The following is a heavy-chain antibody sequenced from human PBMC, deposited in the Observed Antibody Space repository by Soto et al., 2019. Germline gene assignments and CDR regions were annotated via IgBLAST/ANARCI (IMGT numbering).Heavy chain of an antibody. CDR2: IYHSGST. CDR1: GGSVSSGGYS. D-gene: IGHD1-1*01. J-gene: IGHJ4*02. V-gene: IGHV4-30-2*01. Sequence: QLQLQESGSGLVKPSQTLSLTCAVSGGSVSSGGYSWSWIRQPPGKGLEWIGYIYHSGSTYYNPSLKTRFTLSLDRSKHQYSLKLSAVTAADTAVHYCASFNVNARELDYWGQGPLVTVSS. CDR3: ASFNVNARELDY.